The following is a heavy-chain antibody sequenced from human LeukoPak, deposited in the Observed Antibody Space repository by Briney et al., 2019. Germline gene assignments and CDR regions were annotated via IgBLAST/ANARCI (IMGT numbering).Heavy chain of an antibody. V-gene: IGHV3-48*01. CDR2: ISSGGNTI. CDR3: AKDIVVVVAAGDAFDI. CDR1: GFTFSNYS. J-gene: IGHJ3*02. D-gene: IGHD2-15*01. Sequence: GGSLRLSCAASGFTFSNYSMNWVRQAPGKGLEWISYISSGGNTIYYADSVKGRFTISRDNSKNTLYLQMNSLRAEDTAVYYCAKDIVVVVAAGDAFDIWGQGTMVTVSS.